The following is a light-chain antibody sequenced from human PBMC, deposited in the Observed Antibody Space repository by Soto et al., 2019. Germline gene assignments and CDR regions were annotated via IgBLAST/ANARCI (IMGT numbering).Light chain of an antibody. CDR2: GAS. CDR1: QNVGSN. Sequence: EIVLTQSPATLSVSPGERATLYCRASQNVGSNLAWYQQKPGQAPRLLIYGASSRATGIPDRFSGSGSGTDFTLTISRLEPEDFSVYYCQQYESSLTFGGGTKVDIK. CDR3: QQYESSLT. V-gene: IGKV3-20*01. J-gene: IGKJ4*01.